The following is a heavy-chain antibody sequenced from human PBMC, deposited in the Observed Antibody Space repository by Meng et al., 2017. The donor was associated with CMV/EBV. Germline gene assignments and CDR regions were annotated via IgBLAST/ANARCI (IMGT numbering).Heavy chain of an antibody. V-gene: IGHV2-5*01. CDR3: AHPLQLRLGELSFLY. J-gene: IGHJ4*02. Sequence: SGPTLVTPTQTLTLTCTFSGFSLSTSGVGVGWIRQPPGKALEWLALIYWNDDKRYSPSLKSRLTITKDTSKDQVILTMTNMDPVDTATYYCAHPLQLRLGELSFLYWGQGTLVTVSS. CDR2: IYWNDDK. D-gene: IGHD3-16*02. CDR1: GFSLSTSGVG.